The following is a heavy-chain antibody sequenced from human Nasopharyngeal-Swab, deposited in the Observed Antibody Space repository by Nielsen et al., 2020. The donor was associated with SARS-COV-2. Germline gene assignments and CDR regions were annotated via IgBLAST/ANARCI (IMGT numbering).Heavy chain of an antibody. V-gene: IGHV5-51*01. CDR2: IYPGDSNT. J-gene: IGHJ6*02. CDR1: GSSFTTYW. Sequence: GGSLRPSCKGSGSSFTTYWIGWVRQMPGKGLEWMGIIYPGDSNTRYSPSFQGQVTISVDKYSSTAYLQWSSLKASDTAIYYCARPMRPMGHYYFGMDVWGQGTTVTVSS. CDR3: ARPMRPMGHYYFGMDV. D-gene: IGHD1-26*01.